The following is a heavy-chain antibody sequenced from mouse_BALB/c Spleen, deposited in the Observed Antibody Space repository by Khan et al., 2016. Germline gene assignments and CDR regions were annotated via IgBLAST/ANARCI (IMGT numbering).Heavy chain of an antibody. J-gene: IGHJ3*01. Sequence: EVKLLESGPGLVKPSQSLSLTCTVTGYSITSDYAWNWIRQFPGNKLEWMGYISYSGSTSYNPSLKSRISITRDTSKNQFFLQLNSVTTEDTATYYCARWGYDYDGFAYWGQGTLVTVSA. CDR3: ARWGYDYDGFAY. CDR2: ISYSGST. CDR1: GYSITSDYA. V-gene: IGHV3-2*02. D-gene: IGHD2-4*01.